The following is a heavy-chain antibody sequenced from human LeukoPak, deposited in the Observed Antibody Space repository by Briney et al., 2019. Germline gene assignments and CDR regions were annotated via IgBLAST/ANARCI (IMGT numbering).Heavy chain of an antibody. D-gene: IGHD5-24*01. J-gene: IGHJ6*02. CDR3: ARDGMAAPYYYYGMDV. CDR2: ISTYKGNT. V-gene: IGHV1-18*01. Sequence: ASVKVSCKASGYTFTDYGISWVRQAPGQGLEWMGWISTYKGNTNYAQKFQGRVTMTTDRSTSTAYMELRSLTSDDTAVYYCARDGMAAPYYYYGMDVWGQGTTVTVSS. CDR1: GYTFTDYG.